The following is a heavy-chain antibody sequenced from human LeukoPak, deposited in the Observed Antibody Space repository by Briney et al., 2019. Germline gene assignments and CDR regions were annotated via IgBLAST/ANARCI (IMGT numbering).Heavy chain of an antibody. D-gene: IGHD5-24*01. V-gene: IGHV4-59*01. CDR2: IYYSGST. CDR3: ARDLELGY. Sequence: SETLSLTCTVSGGSISSYYWSWIRQPPGKGLEWIGYIYYSGSTNYNPSLKSRVTISVDTSKNQFSLKLSSVTAADTAVYYCARDLELGYWGQGTLVTVSS. J-gene: IGHJ4*02. CDR1: GGSISSYY.